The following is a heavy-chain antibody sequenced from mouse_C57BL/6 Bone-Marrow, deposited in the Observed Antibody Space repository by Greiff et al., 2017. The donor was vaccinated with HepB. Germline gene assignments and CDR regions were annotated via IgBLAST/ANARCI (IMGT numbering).Heavy chain of an antibody. D-gene: IGHD3-2*02. V-gene: IGHV1-82*01. J-gene: IGHJ4*01. CDR1: GYAFSSSW. CDR2: IYPGDGDT. CDR3: AMRQLRPYYAMDY. Sequence: QVQLQQSGPELVKPGASVKISCKASGYAFSSSWMNWVKQRPGKGLEWIGRIYPGDGDTNYNGKFKGKATLTPDKSSSTAYMQLSSLTSEDSAVYFCAMRQLRPYYAMDYWGQGTSVTVSS.